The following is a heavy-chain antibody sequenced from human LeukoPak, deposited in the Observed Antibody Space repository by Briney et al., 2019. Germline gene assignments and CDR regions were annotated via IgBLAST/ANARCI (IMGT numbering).Heavy chain of an antibody. J-gene: IGHJ3*02. V-gene: IGHV4-4*07. CDR1: GGSISSYY. D-gene: IGHD3-10*01. CDR3: ARDNMVRGVIDAFDI. Sequence: SETLSLTCTVSGGSISSYYWSWIRQPAGKGLEWIGRIHTSGSTNYNPSLKSRVTMSVDTSKNQFSLKLSSVTAADTAVYYCARDNMVRGVIDAFDIWGQGTMVTVSS. CDR2: IHTSGST.